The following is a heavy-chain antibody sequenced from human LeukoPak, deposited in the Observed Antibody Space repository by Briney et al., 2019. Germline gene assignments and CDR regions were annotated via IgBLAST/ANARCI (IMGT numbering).Heavy chain of an antibody. V-gene: IGHV1-18*01. CDR1: GYTFTSYG. D-gene: IGHD3-3*01. J-gene: IGHJ4*02. CDR3: ARDAPRSGSIVRFDY. Sequence: ASVKVSCKASGYTFTSYGISWVRQAPGQGLEWMGWISAYNGNTNYAQKLQGRVTMTTDTSTSTAYMELRSLRSDDTAVYYCARDAPRSGSIVRFDYWGQGTLVTVSS. CDR2: ISAYNGNT.